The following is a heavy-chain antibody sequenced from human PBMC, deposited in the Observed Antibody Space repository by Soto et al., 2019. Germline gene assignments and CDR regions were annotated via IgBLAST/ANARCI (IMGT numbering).Heavy chain of an antibody. V-gene: IGHV4-34*01. CDR1: GGSFSGYY. Sequence: SETLSLTCAVYGGSFSGYYWSWIRQPPGKGLEWIGEINHSGSTNYNPSLKSRVTISVDTSKNQFSLKLSSVTAADTAVYYCARHSVLAVPAARYNWFDPWGQGTLVTVSS. D-gene: IGHD2-2*01. CDR2: INHSGST. J-gene: IGHJ5*02. CDR3: ARHSVLAVPAARYNWFDP.